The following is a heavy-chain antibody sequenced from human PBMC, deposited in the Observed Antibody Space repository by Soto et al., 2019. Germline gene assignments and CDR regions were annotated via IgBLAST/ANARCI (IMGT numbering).Heavy chain of an antibody. V-gene: IGHV1-69*06. CDR2: IIPIFGTA. J-gene: IGHJ4*02. Sequence: ASVKVSCKASGGTFSSYAISWVRQAPGQGLEWMGGIIPIFGTANYAQKFQGRVTITADNSTSTAYMELSSLRSEDTAVYYCARADYYGLRYYCDYWGQGTLVTVSS. CDR1: GGTFSSYA. D-gene: IGHD3-10*01. CDR3: ARADYYGLRYYCDY.